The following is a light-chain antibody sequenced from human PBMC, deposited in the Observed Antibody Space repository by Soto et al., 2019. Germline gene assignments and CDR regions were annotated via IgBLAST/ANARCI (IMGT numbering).Light chain of an antibody. Sequence: EIVMTQSPATLSVSPGERATLSCRASESTNNYLAWYQQKPGQAPRLLIDGASTRAAGIPPRFSGSGSGTEFTLTISRLQSEDFATYYCQQYNSYSFGQGTKVEIK. J-gene: IGKJ1*01. CDR2: GAS. V-gene: IGKV3-15*01. CDR3: QQYNSYS. CDR1: ESTNNY.